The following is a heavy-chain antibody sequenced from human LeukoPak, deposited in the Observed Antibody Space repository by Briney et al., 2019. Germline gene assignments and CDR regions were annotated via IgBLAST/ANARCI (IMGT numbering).Heavy chain of an antibody. CDR1: GGSISSYY. V-gene: IGHV4-59*08. J-gene: IGHJ3*02. Sequence: SETLSLTCTVSGGSISSYYWSWIRQPPGKGLEWIGYIYYSGSTNYNPSLKSRVTISVDTSKNQFSLKLTSVTAADTAVYYCARAFGYASGGYYLDDTFDIWGQGTMVTVSS. CDR2: IYYSGST. CDR3: ARAFGYASGGYYLDDTFDI. D-gene: IGHD3-22*01.